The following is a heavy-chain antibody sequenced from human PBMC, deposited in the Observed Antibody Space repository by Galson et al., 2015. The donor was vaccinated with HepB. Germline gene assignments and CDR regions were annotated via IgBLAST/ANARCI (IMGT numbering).Heavy chain of an antibody. Sequence: SVKVSCKASGYTFTSYAMHWVRQAPGQRLEWMGWINAGNGNTKYSQKFQGRVTITRDTSASTAYMELSSLRSEDTAVYYCARAGGGYCSGGSCYYYTAMSTFDYWGQGTLVTVSS. CDR3: ARAGGGYCSGGSCYYYTAMSTFDY. V-gene: IGHV1-3*01. D-gene: IGHD2-15*01. CDR2: INAGNGNT. CDR1: GYTFTSYA. J-gene: IGHJ4*02.